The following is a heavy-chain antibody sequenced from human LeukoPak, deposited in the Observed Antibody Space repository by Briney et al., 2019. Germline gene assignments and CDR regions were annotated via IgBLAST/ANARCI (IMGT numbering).Heavy chain of an antibody. D-gene: IGHD3-10*01. CDR3: VALWFGEFDASDI. J-gene: IGHJ3*02. Sequence: GESLKISCKGSGYSFTSYWIGWVRQMPGKGLEWMGIIYPGDSDTRYSPSFQGQVTISADKSISTAYLQWSSLKASDTAMYYCVALWFGEFDASDIWAKGQWSPSLQ. CDR1: GYSFTSYW. CDR2: IYPGDSDT. V-gene: IGHV5-51*01.